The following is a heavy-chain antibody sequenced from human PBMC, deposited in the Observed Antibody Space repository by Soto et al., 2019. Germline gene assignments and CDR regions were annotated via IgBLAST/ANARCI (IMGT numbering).Heavy chain of an antibody. CDR2: ISGSGGST. V-gene: IGHV3-23*01. CDR3: AKVPIFGVVIRFYYFDY. D-gene: IGHD3-3*01. Sequence: GGSLRLSCAASGFTFSSYAMSWVRQAPGKGLEWVSAISGSGGSTYYADSVKGRFTISRDNSKNTLYLQMNSLRAEDTAVYYCAKVPIFGVVIRFYYFDYWGQGTLVTVSS. CDR1: GFTFSSYA. J-gene: IGHJ4*02.